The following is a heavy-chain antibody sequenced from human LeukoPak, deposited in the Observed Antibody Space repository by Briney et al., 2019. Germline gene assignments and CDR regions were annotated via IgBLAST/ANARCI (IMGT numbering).Heavy chain of an antibody. J-gene: IGHJ4*02. CDR3: ARQDIVATGAFDY. D-gene: IGHD5-12*01. CDR1: GYSISSGYY. V-gene: IGHV4-38-2*02. CDR2: IYHSGST. Sequence: PSETLSLTCTVSGYSISSGYYWGWIRQPPGKGLEWIGSIYHSGSTYYNPSLKSRVTISVDTSKNQFSLKLSSVTAADTAVYYCARQDIVATGAFDYWGQGTLVTVSS.